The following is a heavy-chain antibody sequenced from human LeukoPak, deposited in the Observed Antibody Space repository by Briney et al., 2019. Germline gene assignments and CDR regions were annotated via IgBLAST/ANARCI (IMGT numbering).Heavy chain of an antibody. CDR2: IYYSGST. V-gene: IGHV4-39*01. Sequence: SETLSLTYTVSGGSISSSSYYWGWIRQPPGKGLEWIGSIYYSGSTYYNPSLKSRVTISVDTSKNQFSLKLSSVTAADTAVYYCARGPTSSYMDVWGKGTTVTVSS. CDR1: GGSISSSSYY. CDR3: ARGPTSSYMDV. J-gene: IGHJ6*03.